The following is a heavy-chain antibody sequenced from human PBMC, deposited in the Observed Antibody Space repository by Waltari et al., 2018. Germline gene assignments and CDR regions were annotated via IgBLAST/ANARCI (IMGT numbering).Heavy chain of an antibody. CDR3: AKSDPPHGDAPDYFDY. Sequence: EVQLLESGGGLVQPGGSLRLSCAASGFTFSSYAMSWVRQAPGKGLEWVSAISGSGGSTYYADSVKGRFTISRDNSKNTLYLQMNSLRAEDTAVYYCAKSDPPHGDAPDYFDYWGQGTLVTVSS. CDR1: GFTFSSYA. J-gene: IGHJ4*02. D-gene: IGHD4-17*01. CDR2: ISGSGGST. V-gene: IGHV3-23*01.